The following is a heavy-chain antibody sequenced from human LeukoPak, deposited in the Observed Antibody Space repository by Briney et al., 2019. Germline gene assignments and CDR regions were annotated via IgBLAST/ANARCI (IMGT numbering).Heavy chain of an antibody. J-gene: IGHJ4*02. CDR3: GSARGLDGSLNY. Sequence: ASVKVSCKASGYTFTSYDINWVRQATGQGLEGIGWMNPNSGNTGYAQKFQGRVTITRNTSISTAYMELSSLRSEDTGVYYCGSARGLDGSLNYWGKGTLVTVSS. CDR2: MNPNSGNT. D-gene: IGHD2-15*01. CDR1: GYTFTSYD. V-gene: IGHV1-8*03.